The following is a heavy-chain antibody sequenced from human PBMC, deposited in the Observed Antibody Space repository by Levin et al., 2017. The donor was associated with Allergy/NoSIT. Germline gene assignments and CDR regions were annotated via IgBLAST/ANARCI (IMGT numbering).Heavy chain of an antibody. CDR1: GFSLTTSGMC. J-gene: IGHJ4*02. Sequence: QTLSLTCTFSGFSLTTSGMCVSWIRQPPGNALEWLARIDCDDDKYYSTSLKTRLSISRDTSTNQVVLKMTSMDPVDTATYYCARATNHYYGRRFDYWGQGTPVTVSS. CDR2: IDCDDDK. V-gene: IGHV2-70*11. D-gene: IGHD3-10*01. CDR3: ARATNHYYGRRFDY.